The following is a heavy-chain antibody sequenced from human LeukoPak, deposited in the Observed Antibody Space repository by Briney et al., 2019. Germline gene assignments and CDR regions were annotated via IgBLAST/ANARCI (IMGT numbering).Heavy chain of an antibody. CDR2: SSSSRNYI. CDR3: ARGERTAAADY. CDR1: EFTFTSYS. Sequence: PGGSLRLSCATSEFTFTSYSINWVRQAPGKGVEWVSCSSSSRNYISYADSVKGRFTVFRDNARKSLYLQMNSLRADDTDVYYCARGERTAAADYWGQGTLVTVSS. J-gene: IGHJ4*02. V-gene: IGHV3-21*01. D-gene: IGHD6-13*01.